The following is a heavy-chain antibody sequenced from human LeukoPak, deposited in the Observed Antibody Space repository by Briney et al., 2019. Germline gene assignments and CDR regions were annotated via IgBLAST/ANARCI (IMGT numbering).Heavy chain of an antibody. J-gene: IGHJ6*02. CDR1: GFAFSSYE. CDR2: ISSSGSTI. Sequence: GGSLRLSCAASGFAFSSYEMNWVRQAPGKGLEWVSYISSSGSTIYYADSVKGRFTIPRDNAKNTLYLQMNSLRAEDRAVYYCAKNPTRRNYYYGMAVWGQGTTVTVS. D-gene: IGHD3-10*01. V-gene: IGHV3-48*03. CDR3: AKNPTRRNYYYGMAV.